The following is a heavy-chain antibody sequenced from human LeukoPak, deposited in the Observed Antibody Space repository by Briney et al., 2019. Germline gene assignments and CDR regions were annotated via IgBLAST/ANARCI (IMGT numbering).Heavy chain of an antibody. D-gene: IGHD1-1*01. V-gene: IGHV3-30*18. CDR2: ISYDGSNK. Sequence: PGGSLGLSCAASGFTFSSYGMHWVRRAPGKGLEWVAVISYDGSNKYYADSVKGRFTISRDNSKNTLYLQMNSLRAEDTAVYYCAKDINSVFYFDYWGQGTLVTVSS. CDR3: AKDINSVFYFDY. CDR1: GFTFSSYG. J-gene: IGHJ4*02.